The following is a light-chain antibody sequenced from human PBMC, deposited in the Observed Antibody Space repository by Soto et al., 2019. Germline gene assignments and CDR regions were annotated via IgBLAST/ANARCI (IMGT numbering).Light chain of an antibody. CDR3: SSYSISTAYL. J-gene: IGLJ1*01. Sequence: QSALTQPASVSGSPGQSITISCTGTSSHVGRHDYVSWYQLHPGKAPKLMVFDVNNRPSGVSCRFSGSKCGNTGLLTISGVQAEEEADYFCSSYSISTAYLFGTGTKV. V-gene: IGLV2-14*03. CDR2: DVN. CDR1: SSHVGRHDY.